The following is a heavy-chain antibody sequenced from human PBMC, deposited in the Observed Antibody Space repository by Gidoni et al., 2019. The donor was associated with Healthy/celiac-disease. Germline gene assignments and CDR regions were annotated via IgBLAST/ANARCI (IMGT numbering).Heavy chain of an antibody. Sequence: QLTLKESGPTLVKPTQTLTLTCTFYGFSLSTIGVGVGWIRQPPGKALEWLALIYWNDDNRYSPSLTSRLTITNDTSKNQVVLTMTNMDPVDTATYYCAHTRGYSYGSEPIFDYWGQGTLVTVSS. CDR3: AHTRGYSYGSEPIFDY. V-gene: IGHV2-5*01. D-gene: IGHD5-18*01. J-gene: IGHJ4*02. CDR1: GFSLSTIGVG. CDR2: IYWNDDN.